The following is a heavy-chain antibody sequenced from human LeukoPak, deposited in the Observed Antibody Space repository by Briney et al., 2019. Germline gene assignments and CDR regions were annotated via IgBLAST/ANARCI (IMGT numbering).Heavy chain of an antibody. J-gene: IGHJ4*02. D-gene: IGHD3-22*01. V-gene: IGHV4-61*02. Sequence: PSETLSLTCAVSGYSISSGYYWSWIRQPAGKGLEWIGRIYTSGSTNYNPSLKSRVTISVDTSKNQFSLKLSSVTAADTAVYYCARVRPYYDSSGYTPYYLDYWGQGTLVTVSS. CDR3: ARVRPYYDSSGYTPYYLDY. CDR1: GYSISSGYY. CDR2: IYTSGST.